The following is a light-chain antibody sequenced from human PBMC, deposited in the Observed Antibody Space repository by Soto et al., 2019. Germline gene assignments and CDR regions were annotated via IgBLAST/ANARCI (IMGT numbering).Light chain of an antibody. CDR3: QQYSSYPLA. Sequence: IQMTQSPSTLSASLGERATITCRASQSANRTVAWYQQKPGKAPRLLIYDASNWESGVPTRFSGTGSGTEFTLTISRLQPEDFAAYYCQQYSSYPLAFGQGTKVDIK. CDR1: QSANRT. J-gene: IGKJ1*01. V-gene: IGKV1-13*02. CDR2: DAS.